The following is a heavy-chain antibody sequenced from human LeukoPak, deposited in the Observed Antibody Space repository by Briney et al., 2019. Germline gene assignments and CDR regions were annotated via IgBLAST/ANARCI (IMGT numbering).Heavy chain of an antibody. CDR2: ISHSGTST. CDR1: KFTFGAYS. V-gene: IGHV3-21*01. CDR3: AKDSEDY. J-gene: IGHJ4*02. Sequence: GGSLRLSCAASKFTFGAYSMNWVRQAPGKGLEWVSSISHSGTSTYYADSVRGRFTISRDNAKSSLYLQMNSLRAEDTAVYYCAKDSEDYWGQGTLVTVSS.